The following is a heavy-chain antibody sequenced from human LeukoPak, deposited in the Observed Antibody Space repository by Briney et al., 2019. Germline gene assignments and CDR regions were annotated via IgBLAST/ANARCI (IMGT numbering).Heavy chain of an antibody. D-gene: IGHD2-2*01. Sequence: SETLSLTCTVSGGSISSYYWSWIWQPPGKGLEWIGYIYYSGSTNYNPSLKSRVTISVDTSKNQFSLKLSSVTAADTAVYYCARLIYCSSTSCSSGAFDYWGQGTLVTVSS. V-gene: IGHV4-59*01. J-gene: IGHJ4*02. CDR2: IYYSGST. CDR3: ARLIYCSSTSCSSGAFDY. CDR1: GGSISSYY.